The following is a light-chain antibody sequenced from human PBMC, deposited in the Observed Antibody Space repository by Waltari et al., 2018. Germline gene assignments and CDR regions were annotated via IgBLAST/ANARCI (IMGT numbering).Light chain of an antibody. CDR1: QSVGSS. CDR3: FQHSSGLS. J-gene: IGKJ2*03. V-gene: IGKV3-11*01. CDR2: SAS. Sequence: VILTQSPATLSLSPGERATLSCRASQSVGSSVAWYHQKPGQAPRLLIRSASSRATCIPDRFSGSGSGTEFTLTISSLEPEDVGIYHCFQHSSGLSFGQGTEVEI.